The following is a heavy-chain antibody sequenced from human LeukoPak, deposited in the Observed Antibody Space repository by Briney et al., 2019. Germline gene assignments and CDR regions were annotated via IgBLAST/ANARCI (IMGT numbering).Heavy chain of an antibody. CDR3: VKGLRYYDSSDTFDY. V-gene: IGHV3-64D*06. Sequence: GGSLRLSCSASGFTFSSYAMHWVRQASGKGLEYVSAISSNGDSTYYADSVKGRFTISRDNSKNTLYLQMSSLRAEDTAVYYCVKGLRYYDSSDTFDYWGQGTLVTVSS. CDR2: ISSNGDST. D-gene: IGHD3-22*01. CDR1: GFTFSSYA. J-gene: IGHJ4*02.